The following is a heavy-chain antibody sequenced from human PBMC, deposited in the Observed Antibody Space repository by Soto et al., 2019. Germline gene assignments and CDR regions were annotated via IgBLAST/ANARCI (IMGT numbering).Heavy chain of an antibody. D-gene: IGHD3-22*01. Sequence: QVQLVQSGAEVKKPGASVKVSCKASGYTFTGYYMHWVRQAPGQGLEWMGWINPNSGGTNYAQKFQGWVTMTRDTSISTAYMELSRLRSDDTAVYYCARENYYDSSGYYHDAFDIWGQGTMVTVSS. CDR3: ARENYYDSSGYYHDAFDI. J-gene: IGHJ3*02. CDR2: INPNSGGT. CDR1: GYTFTGYY. V-gene: IGHV1-2*04.